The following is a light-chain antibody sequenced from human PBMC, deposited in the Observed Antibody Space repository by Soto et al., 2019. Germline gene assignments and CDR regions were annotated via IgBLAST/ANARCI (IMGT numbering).Light chain of an antibody. CDR1: QGISSY. Sequence: AIRMTHSPSPLSASTGDRVTITCRASQGISSYLAWYQQKPGKAPKLLIYAASTLQSGVPSRFSGSGSGTDFTLTISCLQSEDFATYYCQQYYSYPLTFGGGTKVDIK. V-gene: IGKV1-8*01. CDR3: QQYYSYPLT. CDR2: AAS. J-gene: IGKJ4*01.